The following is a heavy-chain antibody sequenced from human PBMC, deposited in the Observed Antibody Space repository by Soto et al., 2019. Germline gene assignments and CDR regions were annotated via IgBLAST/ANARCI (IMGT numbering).Heavy chain of an antibody. D-gene: IGHD2-21*02. V-gene: IGHV4-30-4*01. J-gene: IGHJ6*02. CDR3: AREAYCGGDCYSGYYYGMDV. CDR1: GGSISSGDYY. Sequence: QVQLQESGPGLVKPSQTLSLTCTVSGGSISSGDYYWSWIRQPPGKGLEWIGYIYYSGSTYYNPSLTSRVTISVGTSKNQFSLKLSSVTAADTAVYYCAREAYCGGDCYSGYYYGMDVWGQGTTVTVSS. CDR2: IYYSGST.